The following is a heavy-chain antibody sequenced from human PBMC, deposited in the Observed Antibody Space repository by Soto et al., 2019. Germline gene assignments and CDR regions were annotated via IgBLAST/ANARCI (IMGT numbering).Heavy chain of an antibody. D-gene: IGHD3-10*01. CDR2: IYYSGST. Sequence: QVQLQESGPGLVKPSETLSLTCIVSGGSISGYYWSWIRQPPGKGLEWIGYIYYSGSTNYNPPLKSRFTMSVDPSKNQFSLKLSSVTAADTAVYYCARRYGGGFDYWGPGTLVTVSS. CDR3: ARRYGGGFDY. J-gene: IGHJ4*02. V-gene: IGHV4-59*08. CDR1: GGSISGYY.